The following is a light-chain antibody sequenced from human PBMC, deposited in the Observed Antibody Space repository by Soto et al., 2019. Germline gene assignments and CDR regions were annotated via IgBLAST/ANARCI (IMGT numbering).Light chain of an antibody. J-gene: IGKJ2*01. CDR3: QQNYNTPYT. V-gene: IGKV1-39*01. CDR1: QSISTY. Sequence: DIQMTQSPSSLSASVGDRVTITCRASQSISTYLHWYQQKPGKAPNLPIYAASSLQSGVPSRFSGSGSETDFALTISSLQPEDFATYYCQQNYNTPYTFGQGTKLEIK. CDR2: AAS.